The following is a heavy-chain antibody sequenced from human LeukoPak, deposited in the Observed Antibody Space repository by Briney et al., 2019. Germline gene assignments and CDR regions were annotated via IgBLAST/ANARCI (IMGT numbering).Heavy chain of an antibody. CDR1: GGSISSYY. J-gene: IGHJ4*02. V-gene: IGHV4-59*01. D-gene: IGHD6-13*01. CDR2: IYYSGST. Sequence: PSETLSLTCTVSGGSISSYYWSWIRQPPGKGLERIGYIYYSGSTNYNPSLKSRVTISVDTSKNQFSLKLSSVTAADTAVYYCAREFGAAGNGGYWGQGTLVTVSS. CDR3: AREFGAAGNGGY.